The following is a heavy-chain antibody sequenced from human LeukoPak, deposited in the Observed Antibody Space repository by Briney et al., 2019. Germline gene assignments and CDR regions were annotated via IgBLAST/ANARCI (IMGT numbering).Heavy chain of an antibody. Sequence: SETLSLTCTVSGGSISSYYWSWIRQPPGKGLEWIGYIYYSGSTNYNPSLKSRVTISVDTSKNQFSLKLSSVTAADTAVYYCARAGLNYYYYGMDVWGQGTTVTVSS. CDR3: ARAGLNYYYYGMDV. J-gene: IGHJ6*02. V-gene: IGHV4-59*01. D-gene: IGHD3-10*01. CDR1: GGSISSYY. CDR2: IYYSGST.